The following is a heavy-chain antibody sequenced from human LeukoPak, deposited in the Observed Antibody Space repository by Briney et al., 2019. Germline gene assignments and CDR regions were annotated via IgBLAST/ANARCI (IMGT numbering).Heavy chain of an antibody. V-gene: IGHV4-59*01. CDR1: DDSISDYY. Sequence: SETLSLTCTVSDDSISDYYRGWIRQPPGKGLEWIGYIYYSGSTNYNPSLKSRVTISVDTSKNQFSLKLSSVTAADTAVYYCARLIWEARWFDPWGQGTLVTVSS. CDR2: IYYSGST. D-gene: IGHD1-26*01. CDR3: ARLIWEARWFDP. J-gene: IGHJ5*02.